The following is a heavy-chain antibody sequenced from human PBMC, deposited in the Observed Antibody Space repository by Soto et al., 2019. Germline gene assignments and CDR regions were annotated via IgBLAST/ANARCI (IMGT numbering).Heavy chain of an antibody. Sequence: GSLRLSCAASRFTFSTYEMHWVRQAPGKGLEWVSYISSGGSTVYYADSVRGRFTISRDSTRNSLYLQMNSLRDEDTALYYCVRYCTSTLCNGVATRTFDYWGQGTLVTVSS. CDR2: ISSGGSTV. D-gene: IGHD5-12*01. V-gene: IGHV3-48*03. J-gene: IGHJ4*02. CDR3: VRYCTSTLCNGVATRTFDY. CDR1: RFTFSTYE.